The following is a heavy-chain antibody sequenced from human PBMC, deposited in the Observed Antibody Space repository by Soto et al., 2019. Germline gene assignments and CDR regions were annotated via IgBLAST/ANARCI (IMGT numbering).Heavy chain of an antibody. Sequence: QVQLVESGGGVVQPGRSLRLSCAASGFTFSIYAMHWVRQAPGKGLEWVAVISYDGSNKYYADSVKGRFTISRDNSKNTRYLQMNSLRTEDTAVYYCARSLLDTRALDYWGQGTLVTVSS. CDR2: ISYDGSNK. J-gene: IGHJ4*02. D-gene: IGHD5-18*01. V-gene: IGHV3-30-3*01. CDR1: GFTFSIYA. CDR3: ARSLLDTRALDY.